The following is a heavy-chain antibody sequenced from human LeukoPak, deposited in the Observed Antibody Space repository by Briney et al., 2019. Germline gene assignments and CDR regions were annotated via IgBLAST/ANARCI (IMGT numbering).Heavy chain of an antibody. CDR3: ARLSGSYYYFDY. CDR2: IYSGGST. J-gene: IGHJ4*02. D-gene: IGHD1-26*01. V-gene: IGHV3-53*01. Sequence: GGSLRLSCAASGFTFSSYSMNWVRQAPGKGLEWVSVIYSGGSTYYADSVKGRFTISRDNSKNTLYLQMNSLRAEDTAVYYCARLSGSYYYFDYWGQGTLVTVSS. CDR1: GFTFSSYS.